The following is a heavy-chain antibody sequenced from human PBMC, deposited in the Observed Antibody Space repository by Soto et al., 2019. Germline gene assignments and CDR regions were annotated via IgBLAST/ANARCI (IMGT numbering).Heavy chain of an antibody. Sequence: QITLKASGPTLVKPTQTLTLTCTFSGFSLSTTGMGVGWFRQPPGKALEWLALTYWNNDKRYSPSLKSRLNITRYTSNNQGVLTMTIMDPVDTATYYWAHRRKIYYSVWGDYRNYCLDDWGQGSLVTGSS. CDR1: GFSLSTTGMG. CDR2: TYWNNDK. D-gene: IGHD3-16*02. CDR3: AHRRKIYYSVWGDYRNYCLDD. J-gene: IGHJ4*02. V-gene: IGHV2-5*01.